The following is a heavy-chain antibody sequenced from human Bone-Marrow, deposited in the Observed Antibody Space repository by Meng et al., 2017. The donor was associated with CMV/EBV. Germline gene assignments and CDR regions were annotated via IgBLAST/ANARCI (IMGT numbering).Heavy chain of an antibody. D-gene: IGHD3-3*01. J-gene: IGHJ6*02. CDR2: INSDGSST. CDR3: ARKMRQFWSGGGGMDV. V-gene: IGHV3-74*01. Sequence: GESPKISCAASGFTFSSYWMHWVRQAPGKGLVWVSCINSDGSSTSYADSVKGRFTISRDNAKNTLHLQMNSLRAEDTAVYYCARKMRQFWSGGGGMDVWGQGTTVTVSS. CDR1: GFTFSSYW.